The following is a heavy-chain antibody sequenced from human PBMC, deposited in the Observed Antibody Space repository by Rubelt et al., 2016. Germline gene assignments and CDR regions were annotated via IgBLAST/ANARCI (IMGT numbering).Heavy chain of an antibody. CDR3: ARAGDGYNYFDY. Sequence: AASGFTFSSYGMHWVRQAPGKGLEWVAVIWYDGSNKYYADSVKGRFTISRDNSKTTLYLQMNSLRAEDTAVYYCARAGDGYNYFDYWGQGTLVTVSS. CDR2: IWYDGSNK. CDR1: GFTFSSYG. D-gene: IGHD5-24*01. V-gene: IGHV3-33*01. J-gene: IGHJ4*02.